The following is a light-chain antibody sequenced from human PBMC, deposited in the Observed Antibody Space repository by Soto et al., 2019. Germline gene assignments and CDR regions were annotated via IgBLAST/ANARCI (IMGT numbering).Light chain of an antibody. CDR2: RNN. Sequence: QSVLTQPPSASGTPGQRVTISCSGSSSNIGSNYVYWYQQLPGTAPKLLIYRNNQRPSGVPDRFSGSKSGTSASLAISGLRSGDEADYYCAAWDDSLVFGGGTKLTVL. V-gene: IGLV1-47*01. CDR3: AAWDDSLV. CDR1: SSNIGSNY. J-gene: IGLJ2*01.